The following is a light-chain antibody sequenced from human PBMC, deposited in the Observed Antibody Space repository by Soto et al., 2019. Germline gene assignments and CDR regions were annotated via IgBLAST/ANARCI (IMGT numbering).Light chain of an antibody. Sequence: DSVLTQSPDPLSLSPGEIATLSCMASQSVSSYLAWYQQKPGQAPMRLIYYASNRATGIPARFSGSGSGTDFTLTISSLEPEDFAVYYCQQRSNWPPWTFGQGTKVEIK. J-gene: IGKJ1*01. CDR1: QSVSSY. CDR3: QQRSNWPPWT. CDR2: YAS. V-gene: IGKV3-11*01.